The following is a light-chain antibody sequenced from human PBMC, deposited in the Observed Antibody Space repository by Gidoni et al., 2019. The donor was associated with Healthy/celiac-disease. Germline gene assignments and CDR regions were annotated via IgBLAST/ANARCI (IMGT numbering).Light chain of an antibody. CDR2: RDS. Sequence: SYELTQPLSVSVALGQTARITCGGNNIGSKNVHWYQQKPGQAPVLVIYRDSNRSSGIPERFSGSNSGNTATLTISRAQAGDEADYYCQVWDSSTGVFGGGTKLTVL. J-gene: IGLJ2*01. V-gene: IGLV3-9*01. CDR1: NIGSKN. CDR3: QVWDSSTGV.